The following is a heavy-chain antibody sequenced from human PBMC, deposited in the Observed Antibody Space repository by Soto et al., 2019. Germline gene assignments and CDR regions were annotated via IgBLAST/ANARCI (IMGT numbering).Heavy chain of an antibody. D-gene: IGHD1-26*01. CDR2: IYSGGST. V-gene: IGHV3-53*01. Sequence: GGSLRLSCAASGFTVSSNYMSWVRQAPGKGLEWVSVIYSGGSTYYADSVKGRFTISRDNSKNTLYLQMNSLRAEDTAVYYCAGRAWSTWELLDYWGQGTLVTVSS. CDR1: GFTVSSNY. CDR3: AGRAWSTWELLDY. J-gene: IGHJ4*02.